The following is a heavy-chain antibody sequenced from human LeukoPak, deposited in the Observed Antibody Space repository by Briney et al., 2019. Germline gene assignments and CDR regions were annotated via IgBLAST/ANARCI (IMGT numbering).Heavy chain of an antibody. CDR3: GTLLSNGPFDY. Sequence: ASVKVSCKASGYTFTGYYMHWMRQAPGQGLEWMGWIYPNSGATKYAQKFQGRVTITRDTSISTAYMELSGLRSDDTAVYYCGTLLSNGPFDYWGQGSLVTVSS. CDR1: GYTFTGYY. J-gene: IGHJ4*02. CDR2: IYPNSGAT. V-gene: IGHV1-2*02.